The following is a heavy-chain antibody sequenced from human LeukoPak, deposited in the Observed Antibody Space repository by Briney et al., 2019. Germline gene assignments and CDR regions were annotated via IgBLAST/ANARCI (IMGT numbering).Heavy chain of an antibody. Sequence: SETLSLTCTVSGGSISSNYWSWIRQPPGRGLEWIGYIYYSGSTKYNPSLKSRVTISVDTSKNQFSLKMSSVTAADTAVYYCAGQRGGLSGWFDPWGQGTLVTVSS. V-gene: IGHV4-59*08. J-gene: IGHJ5*02. CDR1: GGSISSNY. D-gene: IGHD3-10*01. CDR3: AGQRGGLSGWFDP. CDR2: IYYSGST.